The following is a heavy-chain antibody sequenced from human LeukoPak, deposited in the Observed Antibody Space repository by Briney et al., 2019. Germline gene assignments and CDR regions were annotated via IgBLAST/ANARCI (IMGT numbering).Heavy chain of an antibody. CDR2: ISGRSSHI. D-gene: IGHD3-16*01. CDR3: GRAFPPLRTSSAGDL. V-gene: IGHV3-21*01. CDR1: GFSFSDYD. Sequence: PGGSLRLSCSASGFSFSDYDMNWVRQAPGKGLEWVSAISGRSSHIYYGEPVKGRFTISRDNAKNSLYLQMDSLGVEDTAVYYCGRAFPPLRTSSAGDLWGQGTLVIVSS. J-gene: IGHJ1*01.